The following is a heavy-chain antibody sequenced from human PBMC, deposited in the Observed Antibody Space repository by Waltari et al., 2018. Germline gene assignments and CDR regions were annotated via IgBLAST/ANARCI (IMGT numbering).Heavy chain of an antibody. J-gene: IGHJ5*02. CDR2: IYPGDSDT. CDR3: ARSRGSYYDILTGYLNWFDP. Sequence: GYSFTSYWIGWVRQMPGKGLEWMGIIYPGDSDTRYSPSFQGQVTISADKSISTTYLQWSSLKASDTAMYYCARSRGSYYDILTGYLNWFDPWGQGTLVTVSS. CDR1: GYSFTSYW. D-gene: IGHD3-9*01. V-gene: IGHV5-51*01.